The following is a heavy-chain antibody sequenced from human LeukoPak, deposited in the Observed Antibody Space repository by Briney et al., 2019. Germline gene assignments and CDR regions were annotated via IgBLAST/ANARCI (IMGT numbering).Heavy chain of an antibody. CDR2: ISGSGGST. V-gene: IGHV3-23*01. J-gene: IGHJ4*02. D-gene: IGHD2-15*01. CDR1: GFTVSSNY. Sequence: GGSLRLSCAASGFTVSSNYMSWVRQAPGKGLEWVSAISGSGGSTYYADSVKGRFTISRDNSKNTLYLQMNSLRAEDTAVYYCAKGHIVVVVAAQVGIDYWGQGTLVTVSS. CDR3: AKGHIVVVVAAQVGIDY.